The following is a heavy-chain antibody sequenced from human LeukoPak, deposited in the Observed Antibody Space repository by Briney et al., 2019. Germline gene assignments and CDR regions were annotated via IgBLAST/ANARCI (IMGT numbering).Heavy chain of an antibody. CDR3: AISNGVVITSGPDVFDI. V-gene: IGHV3-21*01. CDR1: GITFSHYT. Sequence: GGSLRLSCAASGITFSHYTMNWVRQAPGKGLEWISSITSSSKYIYYADSLKGRFTISRDNAKNSPYLQMNSLRVEDTAVYYCAISNGVVITSGPDVFDIWGQGTMVTVSS. CDR2: ITSSSKYI. D-gene: IGHD3-22*01. J-gene: IGHJ3*02.